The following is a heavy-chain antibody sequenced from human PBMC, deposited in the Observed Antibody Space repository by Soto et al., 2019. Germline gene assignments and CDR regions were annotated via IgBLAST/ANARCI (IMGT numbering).Heavy chain of an antibody. CDR3: ERGSSCVCNRRYEPDYFGP. V-gene: IGHV6-1*01. CDR1: GDSVSSNTAS. Sequence: SQTLTLTCAISGDSVSSNTASWNWIRQSPSRGLEWLGRTYFRSKWYNDYAVSVKSRIIINPDTSNNQFSLQLNSVTPEDTAVYFCERGSSCVCNRRYEPDYFGPWGQG. J-gene: IGHJ5*02. D-gene: IGHD2-2*01. CDR2: TYFRSKWYN.